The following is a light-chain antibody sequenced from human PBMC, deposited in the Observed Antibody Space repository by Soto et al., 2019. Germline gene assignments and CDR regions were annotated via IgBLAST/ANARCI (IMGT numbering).Light chain of an antibody. V-gene: IGKV3-20*01. CDR2: GAS. J-gene: IGKJ4*01. CDR3: QQYGSSPPLS. Sequence: EIVLTQSPGTLSLSPGERATLSCRASQSVSNNYLGWYQQKPGQAPRLLIYGASSRATGIPDRFSGSGSGTDFTLTISRLEPEDFAVYYCQQYGSSPPLSFGGGTRWIS. CDR1: QSVSNNY.